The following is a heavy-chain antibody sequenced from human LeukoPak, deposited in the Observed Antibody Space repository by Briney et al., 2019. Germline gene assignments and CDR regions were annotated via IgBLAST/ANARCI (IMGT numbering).Heavy chain of an antibody. Sequence: SGTLSLTCAVSGYSISSGYYWGWIRQPPGKGLEWIGSIYHSGSTYYNPSLKSRVTISVDTSKNQFSLKLSSVTAADTAVYYCARLPPGGYYDSSGYLWHYYYYYMDVWGKGTTVTVSS. V-gene: IGHV4-38-2*01. D-gene: IGHD3-22*01. CDR2: IYHSGST. J-gene: IGHJ6*03. CDR1: GYSISSGYY. CDR3: ARLPPGGYYDSSGYLWHYYYYYMDV.